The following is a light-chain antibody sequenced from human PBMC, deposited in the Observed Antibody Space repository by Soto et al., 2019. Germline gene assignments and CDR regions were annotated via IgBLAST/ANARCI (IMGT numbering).Light chain of an antibody. CDR1: QSISSY. J-gene: IGKJ5*01. V-gene: IGKV1-39*01. CDR2: AAS. CDR3: QQRHMWPIT. Sequence: DIQMTQSPSSLSASVGDRVSITCRASQSISSYLNWYQQKPGKAPKLLIYAASSLQSGVPSRFSGSGSGTHFTLTISSLEPEDSAVYYCQQRHMWPITFGQGTRLEIK.